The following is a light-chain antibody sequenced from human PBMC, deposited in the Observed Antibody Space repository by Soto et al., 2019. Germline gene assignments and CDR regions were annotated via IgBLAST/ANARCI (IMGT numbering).Light chain of an antibody. CDR3: QQYNNWPQT. CDR1: QSLLHSNGYNY. V-gene: IGKV2-28*01. CDR2: FGS. Sequence: DIVMTQSPLSLPVTPGEPASISCRSSQSLLHSNGYNYLDWYLQKPGQSPQLLIYFGSNRASGVPDRFSGSGSGTEFTLTISSLQSEDFAVYYCQQYNNWPQTFGQGTKVDIK. J-gene: IGKJ1*01.